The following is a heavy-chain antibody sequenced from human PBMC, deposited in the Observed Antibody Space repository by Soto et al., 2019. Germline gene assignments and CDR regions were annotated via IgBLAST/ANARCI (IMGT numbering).Heavy chain of an antibody. V-gene: IGHV4-61*01. CDR2: IYYSGST. D-gene: IGHD1-1*01. J-gene: IGHJ3*02. CDR3: ARMTNDAVDI. CDR1: GGSVSSGSYY. Sequence: QVQLQESGPGLVKPSETLSLTCTVSGGSVSSGSYYWSWIRQPPGKGLEWIGYIYYSGSTNYNPSLKSRVTISVDPAKNQFSLKLSSVTAGDTAVYYCARMTNDAVDIWGQGTMVTVSS.